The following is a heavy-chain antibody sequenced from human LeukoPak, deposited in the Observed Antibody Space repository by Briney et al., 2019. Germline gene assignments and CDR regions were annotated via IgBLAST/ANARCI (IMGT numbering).Heavy chain of an antibody. V-gene: IGHV4-39*06. CDR2: IYYSGST. CDR1: GGSISSSSYY. Sequence: SETLSLTCTVSGGSISSSSYYWGWIRQPPGKGLEWIGSIYYSGSTYYNPSPKSRVTISVDTSKNQFALKLSSVTAADTAVYYCARDSGYDSSGGLDYWGQGTLVTVSS. J-gene: IGHJ4*02. D-gene: IGHD3-22*01. CDR3: ARDSGYDSSGGLDY.